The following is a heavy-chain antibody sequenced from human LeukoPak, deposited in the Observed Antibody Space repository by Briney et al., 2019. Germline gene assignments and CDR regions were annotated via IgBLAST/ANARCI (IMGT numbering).Heavy chain of an antibody. Sequence: PSETLSLTCAVYGGSFSGYYWSWIRQPPGKGLEWIGEINHSGSTNYNPSLTSRVTISVDTSKNQFSLKLSSVTAADTAVYYCARGTSTTIVVFHLYYYYYYMDVWGTGTTVTVSS. CDR1: GGSFSGYY. J-gene: IGHJ6*03. V-gene: IGHV4-34*01. CDR3: ARGTSTTIVVFHLYYYYYYMDV. CDR2: INHSGST. D-gene: IGHD3-22*01.